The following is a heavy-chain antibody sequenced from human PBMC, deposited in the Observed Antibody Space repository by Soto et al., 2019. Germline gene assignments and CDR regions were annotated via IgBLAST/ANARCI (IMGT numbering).Heavy chain of an antibody. Sequence: GGSLILSCTASGFNFSSYCSHWVRQAPGKGLDWVALISPDGNSKFFADSVKGRFTVSMDDSKNTLYLQMNYLRAEDTAVYYCAKAQAFDIWGQGTMVTVSS. CDR2: ISPDGNSK. CDR1: GFNFSSYC. V-gene: IGHV3-30*18. J-gene: IGHJ3*02. CDR3: AKAQAFDI.